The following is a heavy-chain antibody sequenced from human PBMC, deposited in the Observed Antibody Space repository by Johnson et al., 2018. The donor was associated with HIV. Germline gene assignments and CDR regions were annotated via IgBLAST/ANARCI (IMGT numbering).Heavy chain of an antibody. V-gene: IGHV3-30*04. J-gene: IGHJ3*02. CDR2: ISYDGSDK. Sequence: QMQLVESGGGVVQPGRSLRLSCAASGFTFSSYAMHWVRQAPGKGLEWVAVISYDGSDKYYADSLKGRFTISRDNSKNTVYLQMNSLRPEDTAVYYCAKDGGSYGGAFDIWGQGTMVTVSS. CDR3: AKDGGSYGGAFDI. CDR1: GFTFSSYA. D-gene: IGHD1-26*01.